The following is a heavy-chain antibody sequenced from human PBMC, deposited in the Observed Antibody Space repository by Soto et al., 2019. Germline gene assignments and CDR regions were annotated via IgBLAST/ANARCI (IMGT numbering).Heavy chain of an antibody. CDR2: INPSGGRT. Sequence: QVLLVQSGAEVTRPGASVKVSCKASGYTFTRYYMHWVRQAPGQGLEWMAMINPSGGRTKYAQIFQGRVTLTRDTSTGTVDMELSSLTSEDTAIYYCARGPSCGGDCYLFDYWGQGTQVTVSS. CDR1: GYTFTRYY. V-gene: IGHV1-46*01. CDR3: ARGPSCGGDCYLFDY. D-gene: IGHD2-21*02. J-gene: IGHJ4*02.